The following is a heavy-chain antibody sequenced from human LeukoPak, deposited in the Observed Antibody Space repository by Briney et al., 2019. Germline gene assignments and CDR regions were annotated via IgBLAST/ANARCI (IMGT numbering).Heavy chain of an antibody. J-gene: IGHJ4*02. CDR1: GFTFSDFY. D-gene: IGHD3-10*01. Sequence: GGSLRLSCAASGFTFSDFYMSWIRQAPGKGLELVSYISHTSSYTTYADSVKGRFTISRDNSKNSLYLQMNSLRAEDTAVYYCARALYGSGTYSTYWGQGTLATVSS. CDR3: ARALYGSGTYSTY. V-gene: IGHV3-11*05. CDR2: ISHTSSYT.